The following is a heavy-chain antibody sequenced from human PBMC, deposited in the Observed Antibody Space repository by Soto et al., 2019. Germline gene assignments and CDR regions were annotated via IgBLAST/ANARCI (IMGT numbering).Heavy chain of an antibody. D-gene: IGHD5-18*01. J-gene: IGHJ6*02. Sequence: QVQLVESGGVVVQPGRSLRLSCAASGFTFSSYGMHWVRQAPGKGLEWVAVISYDGSNKYYADSVKGRFTISRDNSKNTLYLQMNSLRAEDTAVYYCANGGSGYSYGPESYGMDVWGQGTTVTVSS. CDR2: ISYDGSNK. V-gene: IGHV3-30*18. CDR3: ANGGSGYSYGPESYGMDV. CDR1: GFTFSSYG.